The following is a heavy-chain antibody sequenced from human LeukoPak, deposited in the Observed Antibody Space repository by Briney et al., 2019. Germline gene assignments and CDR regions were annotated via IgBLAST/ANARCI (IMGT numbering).Heavy chain of an antibody. CDR3: ARDKRLYSSSWYGNWFGP. Sequence: GASVKVSCKASGGTFSSYAISWVRQAPGQGLEWMGGIIPIFGTANYAQKFQGRVTITTDESTSTAYMELSSLRSEDTAVYYCARDKRLYSSSWYGNWFGPWGQGTLVTVSS. J-gene: IGHJ5*02. V-gene: IGHV1-69*05. CDR1: GGTFSSYA. D-gene: IGHD6-13*01. CDR2: IIPIFGTA.